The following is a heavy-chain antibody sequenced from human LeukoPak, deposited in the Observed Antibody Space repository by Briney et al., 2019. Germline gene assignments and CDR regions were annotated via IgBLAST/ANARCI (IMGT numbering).Heavy chain of an antibody. CDR1: GFSLNTSGVG. D-gene: IGHD6-19*01. J-gene: IGHJ5*02. CDR2: IYWNDDK. Sequence: SGPTLVKPTQTLTLTCTFSGFSLNTSGVGVGWIRQPPGKALEWLGFIYWNDDKRYSPSLKSRLTITKDTSKNQVVLTMTNMDPVDTATYYCAHRPPGRGMIVSGWYGNWFDPWGQGTLVTVSS. V-gene: IGHV2-5*01. CDR3: AHRPPGRGMIVSGWYGNWFDP.